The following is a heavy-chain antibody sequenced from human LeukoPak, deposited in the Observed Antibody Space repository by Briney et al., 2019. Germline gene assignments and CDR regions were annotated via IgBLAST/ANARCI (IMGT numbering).Heavy chain of an antibody. Sequence: PGRSLRLSCAASGFTFSSYGMHWVRQAPGKGLEWVAVISYDGSNKYYADSVKGRFTISRDNSKNTLYLQMSSLRAEDTAVYYCAKGTGYSSGWYFDYWGQGTLVTVSS. V-gene: IGHV3-30*18. J-gene: IGHJ4*02. CDR3: AKGTGYSSGWYFDY. D-gene: IGHD6-19*01. CDR1: GFTFSSYG. CDR2: ISYDGSNK.